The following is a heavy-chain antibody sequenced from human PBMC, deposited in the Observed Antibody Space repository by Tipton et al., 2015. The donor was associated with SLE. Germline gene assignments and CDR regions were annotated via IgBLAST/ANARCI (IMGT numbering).Heavy chain of an antibody. CDR1: GFTFSSSW. V-gene: IGHV3-74*03. J-gene: IGHJ4*02. CDR3: ARDGSSGWYNYFDF. CDR2: IKSDGSYT. Sequence: SLRLSCVASGFTFSSSWMHWVRQAPGKGLVWVSRIKSDGSYTTYADSVRGRFTISRDNAKNSLYLQMNSLRAEDTAVYYCARDGSSGWYNYFDFWGQGTLVTVSS. D-gene: IGHD6-19*01.